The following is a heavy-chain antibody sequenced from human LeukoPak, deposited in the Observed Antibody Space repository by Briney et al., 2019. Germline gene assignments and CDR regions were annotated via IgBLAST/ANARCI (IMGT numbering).Heavy chain of an antibody. CDR1: GGSFSGYY. V-gene: IGHV4-34*01. CDR2: INHSGST. CDR3: ARRYGSESYYYYYGMDV. D-gene: IGHD3-10*01. J-gene: IGHJ6*04. Sequence: SETLSLTCAVYGGSFSGYYWSWIRQPPGKGLEWIGEINHSGSTNYNPSLKSRVTISVDTSKNQFSLKLSSVTAADTAVYYCARRYGSESYYYYYGMDVWGKGTTVTVSS.